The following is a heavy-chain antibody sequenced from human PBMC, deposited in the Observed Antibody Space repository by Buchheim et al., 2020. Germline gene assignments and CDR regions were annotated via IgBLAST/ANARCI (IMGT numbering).Heavy chain of an antibody. Sequence: EVQLLESGGGLVQPGGSLRLSCAASGFTFSSYAMSWVRQAPGKGLEWVSAISGSGGSTYYADSVKGRFTISRDNSKNTLYLQMNSLRAEDTAVYYCAKDMSPPRAEWLVLLGYHGMDVWGQGTT. D-gene: IGHD6-19*01. J-gene: IGHJ6*02. V-gene: IGHV3-23*01. CDR2: ISGSGGST. CDR3: AKDMSPPRAEWLVLLGYHGMDV. CDR1: GFTFSSYA.